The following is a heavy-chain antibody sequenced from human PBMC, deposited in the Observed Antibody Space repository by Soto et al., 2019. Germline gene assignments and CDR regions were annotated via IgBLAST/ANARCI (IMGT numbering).Heavy chain of an antibody. CDR2: IYPGDSDT. J-gene: IGHJ3*02. CDR1: GYSFTSYW. V-gene: IGHV5-51*01. D-gene: IGHD6-6*01. CDR3: ARHGIAARATDAFDI. Sequence: GESLKISCKGSGYSFTSYWIGWVRQMPGKGLEWMGIIYPGDSDTRYSPSFQGQVTISADKSISTAYLQWSSLKASDTAMYYCARHGIAARATDAFDIWGQGTVVTVSS.